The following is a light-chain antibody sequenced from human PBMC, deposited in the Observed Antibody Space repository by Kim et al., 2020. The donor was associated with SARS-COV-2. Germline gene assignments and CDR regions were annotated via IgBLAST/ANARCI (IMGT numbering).Light chain of an antibody. J-gene: IGLJ2*01. CDR3: NSYTSTSTRV. Sequence: QSALTQPASVSGSPGQSITISCTGTSSDVGGYNYVSWYQQHPGKAPKLIIYDVSYRPSGVSNRFSGSKSGNTASLTISGLQAEDEADYYCNSYTSTSTRVFGGGTQLTVL. CDR1: SSDVGGYNY. CDR2: DVS. V-gene: IGLV2-14*03.